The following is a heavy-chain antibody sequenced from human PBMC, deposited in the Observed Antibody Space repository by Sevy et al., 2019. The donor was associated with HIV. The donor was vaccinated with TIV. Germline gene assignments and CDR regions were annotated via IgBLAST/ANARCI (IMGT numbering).Heavy chain of an antibody. CDR3: AKDRHESSGYYPEGAFDF. Sequence: GGSLRLSCAASGFTFTTYAMNWVRQAPGKGLEWVSTISGSGLSTYYAHSVKGRFTISRDNSKNTLYLQMDSLRAEDTAVYYCAKDRHESSGYYPEGAFDFWGQGTMITVSS. CDR2: ISGSGLST. V-gene: IGHV3-23*01. D-gene: IGHD3-22*01. CDR1: GFTFTTYA. J-gene: IGHJ3*01.